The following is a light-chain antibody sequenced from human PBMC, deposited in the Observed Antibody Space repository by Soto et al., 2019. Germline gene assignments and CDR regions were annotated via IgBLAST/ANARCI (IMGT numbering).Light chain of an antibody. V-gene: IGKV3-20*01. CDR2: GAS. J-gene: IGKJ3*01. CDR1: QSVSSNY. Sequence: EIVLTQSPGTLSLSPGESATLSCRASQSVSSNYLAWYQQRPGQAPRLLIYGASSRATGIPDRFSGSGSGTYFILTINRLEPEDFAVYYCQQYGRSPRTFGPGTKVDIE. CDR3: QQYGRSPRT.